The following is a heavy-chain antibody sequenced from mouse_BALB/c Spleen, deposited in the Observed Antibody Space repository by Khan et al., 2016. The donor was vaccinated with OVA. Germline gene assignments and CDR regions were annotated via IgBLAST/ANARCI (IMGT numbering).Heavy chain of an antibody. J-gene: IGHJ4*01. CDR2: ISSSGRT. V-gene: IGHV3-2*02. CDR1: GYSITSDYA. Sequence: VQLKQSGPGLVKPSQSLSLTCTVTGYSITSDYAWNWLRQFPGNKLEWMGYISSSGRTNYNPALKSRISITRDTSKNQFFLQLNSVTTEDTATYYCARDGSRYNYAMDYSGQGTSVTVSS. CDR3: ARDGSRYNYAMDY. D-gene: IGHD2-3*01.